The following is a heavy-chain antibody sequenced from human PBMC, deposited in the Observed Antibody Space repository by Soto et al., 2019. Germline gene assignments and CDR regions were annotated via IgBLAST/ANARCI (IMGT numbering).Heavy chain of an antibody. D-gene: IGHD1-1*01. CDR1: GFAISRGYY. Sequence: LSLTCNVSGFAISRGYYWSWVRQPPGKGLEWIGSIYPSVSSYHNPSLESRLTLSIDTPKNQFTLKLASVTAADTALYYCAREKVGTTFFDNWGQGTQVTVSS. J-gene: IGHJ4*02. CDR2: IYPSVSS. V-gene: IGHV4-38-2*02. CDR3: AREKVGTTFFDN.